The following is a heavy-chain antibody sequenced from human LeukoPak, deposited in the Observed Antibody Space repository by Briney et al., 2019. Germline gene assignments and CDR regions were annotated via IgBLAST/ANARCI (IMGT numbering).Heavy chain of an antibody. Sequence: ASVKVSCKASGYTFTGYYMHWVRQAPGQGLEWMGRINPNSGGTNYAQKFQGRVTMTRDTSISTAYMELSRLRSDDTAVYYCARIWVRQGYWYFDLWGRGTLVTVYS. CDR2: INPNSGGT. D-gene: IGHD3-10*01. CDR3: ARIWVRQGYWYFDL. J-gene: IGHJ2*01. V-gene: IGHV1-2*06. CDR1: GYTFTGYY.